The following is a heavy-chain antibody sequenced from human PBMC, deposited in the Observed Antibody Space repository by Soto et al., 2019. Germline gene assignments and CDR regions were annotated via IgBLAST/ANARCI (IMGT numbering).Heavy chain of an antibody. CDR3: AKKVNSGSGSQYFDY. V-gene: IGHV3-23*01. D-gene: IGHD3-10*01. CDR1: GFTFSSYS. Sequence: VGSLRLSCVASGFTFSSYSMSWVRQARGKGLEWVSGFRASGDDGTTYYADSVKGRFTISRDNSKNTLFLQMNSLRAEDTAIYYCAKKVNSGSGSQYFDYWGQGTLVTVSS. CDR2: FRASGDDGTT. J-gene: IGHJ4*02.